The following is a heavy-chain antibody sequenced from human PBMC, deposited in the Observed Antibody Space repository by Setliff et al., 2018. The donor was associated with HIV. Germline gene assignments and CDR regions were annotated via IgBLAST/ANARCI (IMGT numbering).Heavy chain of an antibody. CDR1: GYTFSGYY. CDR3: AREFSWSAFYFDS. CDR2: INPNSGAT. D-gene: IGHD2-8*02. Sequence: ASVKVSCKASGYTFSGYYLHWVRRAPGQGLEWMGWINPNSGATNYARKFRGRVTMTTDASTNTAFMELSNLRSDDTAIYYCAREFSWSAFYFDSWGQGTQVTVSS. V-gene: IGHV1-2*02. J-gene: IGHJ4*02.